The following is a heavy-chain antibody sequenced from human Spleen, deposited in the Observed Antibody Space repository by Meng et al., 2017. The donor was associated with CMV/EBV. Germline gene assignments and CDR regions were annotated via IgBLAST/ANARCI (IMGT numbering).Heavy chain of an antibody. J-gene: IGHJ5*02. CDR2: IYSGGST. CDR3: ARGDGYYDILTGYSS. Sequence: GESLKISCAASGFTVSSNYMSWVRQAPGKGLEWVSGIYSGGSTYYADSVKGRFTISRDNSKNTLYLQMNSLRAEDTAVYYCARGDGYYDILTGYSSWGQGTLVTVSS. D-gene: IGHD3-9*01. V-gene: IGHV3-66*02. CDR1: GFTVSSNY.